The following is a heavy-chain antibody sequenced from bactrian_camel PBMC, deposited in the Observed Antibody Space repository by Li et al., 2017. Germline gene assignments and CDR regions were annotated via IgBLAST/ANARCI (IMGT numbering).Heavy chain of an antibody. D-gene: IGHD5*01. CDR2: INSGGIST. Sequence: VQLVESGGGLVQPGGSLTLYCAASGLTLSSSAMSWVRQAAGKGLEWVSTINSGGISTWYADSVKGRFAISRDNAKNTVYLQMNSLKPEDTALYYCSVATTSGTFNYWGQGTQVTVS. CDR1: GLTLSSSA. V-gene: IGHV3S40*01. CDR3: SVATTSGTFNY. J-gene: IGHJ4*01.